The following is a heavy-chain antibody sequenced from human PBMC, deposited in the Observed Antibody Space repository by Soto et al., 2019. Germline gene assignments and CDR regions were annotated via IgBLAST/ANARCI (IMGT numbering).Heavy chain of an antibody. J-gene: IGHJ4*02. V-gene: IGHV3-33*01. D-gene: IGHD3-16*01. CDR3: ARGGGMGVNDY. CDR2: IWYDGSKE. CDR1: GLPFNRNG. Sequence: HPGGSLRLSCAASGLPFNRNGMHWVRQAPGKGLEWVAVIWYDGSKEYYSDSVKGRFTISRDNSKNMLYLQMNSVRVEDTAVYFCARGGGMGVNDYWGQGIMVTVSS.